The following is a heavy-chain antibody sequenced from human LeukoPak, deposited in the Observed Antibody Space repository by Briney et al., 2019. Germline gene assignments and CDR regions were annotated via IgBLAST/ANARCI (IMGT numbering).Heavy chain of an antibody. CDR1: GGSISSYF. D-gene: IGHD3-9*01. Sequence: SETLSLPCTVSGGSISSYFLIWIRPPAPKGLESIGRIYTSGCTNHNPSLKSRVNMSVDPSKNHVPLKVSSVTAADNAWYYGARQNPYYVILTGYRYWYFDLWGRGTLVTVSS. J-gene: IGHJ2*01. V-gene: IGHV4-4*07. CDR2: IYTSGCT. CDR3: ARQNPYYVILTGYRYWYFDL.